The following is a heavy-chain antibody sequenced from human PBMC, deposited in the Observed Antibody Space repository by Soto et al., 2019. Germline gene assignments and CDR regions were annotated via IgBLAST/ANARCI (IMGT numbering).Heavy chain of an antibody. CDR3: VSQRTTVPTQAYFDY. D-gene: IGHD4-17*01. CDR2: VYYRGRS. V-gene: IGHV4-39*01. CDR1: GGSVTNSSYY. J-gene: IGHJ4*02. Sequence: SETLSLTCTVSGGSVTNSSYYWGWIRQSPGKGLEWIGSVYYRGRSYSKSSVKSRVTISVDTPKNRFSLSLNSVTASDTAVYFCVSQRTTVPTQAYFDYWGPGALVTVSS.